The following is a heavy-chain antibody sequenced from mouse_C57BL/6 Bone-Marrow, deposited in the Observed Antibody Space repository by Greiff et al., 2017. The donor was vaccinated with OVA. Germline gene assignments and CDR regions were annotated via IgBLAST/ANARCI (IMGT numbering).Heavy chain of an antibody. CDR3: ARALFTTVVAKFAY. D-gene: IGHD1-1*01. V-gene: IGHV1-69*01. CDR1: GYTFTSYW. Sequence: QVQLQQPGAELVMPGASVKLSCKASGYTFTSYWMHWVKQRPGQGLEWIGEIDPSDSYTNYNQKFKGKSTLTVDKSSSTAYMQLSSLTSEDSAVYYCARALFTTVVAKFAYWGQGTLVTVSA. CDR2: IDPSDSYT. J-gene: IGHJ3*01.